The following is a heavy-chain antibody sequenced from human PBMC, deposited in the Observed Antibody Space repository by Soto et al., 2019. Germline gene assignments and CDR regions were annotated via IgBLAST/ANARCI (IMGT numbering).Heavy chain of an antibody. D-gene: IGHD5-12*01. V-gene: IGHV3-7*03. Sequence: EVQLVESGGGLVRPGGSLRLSCAASGFTFSNYWMTWVRQAPGKGLEWVANIKQDGSEKYYADSVKGRFTISRDNAKNSLYLQMNSLRAEDTALYYCAKDNGDGYNYEGIDYWGQGTLVTVSS. CDR2: IKQDGSEK. CDR3: AKDNGDGYNYEGIDY. CDR1: GFTFSNYW. J-gene: IGHJ4*02.